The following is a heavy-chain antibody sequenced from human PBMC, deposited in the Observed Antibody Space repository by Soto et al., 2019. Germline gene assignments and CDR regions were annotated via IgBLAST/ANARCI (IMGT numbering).Heavy chain of an antibody. V-gene: IGHV1-18*01. D-gene: IGHD3-22*01. CDR1: GYTFTSYG. CDR3: ARGWSGYYDSSGYYPDY. Sequence: ASVKVSCKASGYTFTSYGISWVRRAPGQGLEWMGWISAYNGNTNYAQKLQGRVTMTTDTSTSTAYMELRSLRSDDTAVYYCARGWSGYYDSSGYYPDYWGQGTPVTVSS. J-gene: IGHJ4*02. CDR2: ISAYNGNT.